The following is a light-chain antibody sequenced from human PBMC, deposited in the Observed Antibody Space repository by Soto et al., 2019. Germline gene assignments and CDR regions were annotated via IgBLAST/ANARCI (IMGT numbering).Light chain of an antibody. Sequence: QSALTQPRSVSGSPGQSVTISCTGTSSDVGGYNYVSWYQQHPGKAPKLMIYDVNKRSSGVPDRFSGSKSGNTASLTISGRQDADEADYFCCSYAGSRVFGGGTKLTVL. CDR3: CSYAGSRV. V-gene: IGLV2-11*01. CDR1: SSDVGGYNY. CDR2: DVN. J-gene: IGLJ3*02.